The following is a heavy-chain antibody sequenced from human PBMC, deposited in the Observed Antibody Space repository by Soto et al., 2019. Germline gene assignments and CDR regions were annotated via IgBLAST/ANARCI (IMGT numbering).Heavy chain of an antibody. CDR1: GYTFTSYA. J-gene: IGHJ6*02. D-gene: IGHD3-9*01. CDR2: INAGNGNT. Sequence: ASVKVSCKASGYTFTSYAMHWVRQAPGQRLEWMGWINAGNGNTKYSQKFQGRVTITRDTSASTAYMELSSLRSEDTAVYYCARGGITYYDILTGYSPDYYYYGMDVWGQGTTVTVSS. CDR3: ARGGITYYDILTGYSPDYYYYGMDV. V-gene: IGHV1-3*01.